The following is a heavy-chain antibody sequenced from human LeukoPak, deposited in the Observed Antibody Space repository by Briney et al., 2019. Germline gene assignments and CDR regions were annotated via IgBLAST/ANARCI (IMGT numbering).Heavy chain of an antibody. CDR1: GGTFSSYT. D-gene: IGHD6-6*01. Sequence: SVKVSCKASGGTFSSYTISWVRQAPGQGLEWKGRIIPILGIANYAQKFQGRVTITADKSTSTAYMELSSLRSEDTAVYYCARDNSSAAGDYWGQGTLVTVSS. V-gene: IGHV1-69*04. J-gene: IGHJ4*02. CDR3: ARDNSSAAGDY. CDR2: IIPILGIA.